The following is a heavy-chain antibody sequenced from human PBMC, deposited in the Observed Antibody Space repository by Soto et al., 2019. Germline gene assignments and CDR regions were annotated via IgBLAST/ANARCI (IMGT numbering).Heavy chain of an antibody. V-gene: IGHV4-59*01. CDR3: AREGRAARYYYYGMDV. CDR1: GGSISSYY. J-gene: IGHJ6*02. D-gene: IGHD6-6*01. Sequence: QVQLQESGPGLVKPSETLSLTCTVSGGSISSYYWSWIRQPPGKGLEWLGYIYYSGSTNYNPSLKSRVTISVDTSKNQFSLKLSSVTAADTAVYYCAREGRAARYYYYGMDVWGQGTTVTVSS. CDR2: IYYSGST.